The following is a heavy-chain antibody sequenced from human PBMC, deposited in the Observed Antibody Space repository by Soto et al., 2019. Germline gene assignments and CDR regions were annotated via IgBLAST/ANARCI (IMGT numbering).Heavy chain of an antibody. D-gene: IGHD2-15*01. CDR2: IYYSGST. J-gene: IGHJ1*01. CDR3: ARRGGYCSGGSCYSVQYFQH. V-gene: IGHV4-39*01. CDR1: GGSISSSSYY. Sequence: QLQLQESGPGLVKPSETLSLTCTVSGGSISSSSYYWGWIRQPPGKGLEGIGSIYYSGSTYYNPSLKSRVTISVDTSKNQFSLKLSSVTAADTAVYYCARRGGYCSGGSCYSVQYFQHWGQGTLVTVSS.